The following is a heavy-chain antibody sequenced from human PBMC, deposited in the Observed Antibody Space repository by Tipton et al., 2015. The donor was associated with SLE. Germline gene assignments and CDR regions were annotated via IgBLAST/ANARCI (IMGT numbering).Heavy chain of an antibody. J-gene: IGHJ6*02. D-gene: IGHD2-2*01. Sequence: TLSLTCSVYGDSLSGQYWSWIRQPPGKGLEWIGSMYFSGSTNYSPSLESRVTITVDMSKNQFSLRLISVTAADTAVYYCARGCSSSTCEPFYFFGMDVWGQGTTATVSS. CDR2: MYFSGST. CDR3: ARGCSSSTCEPFYFFGMDV. V-gene: IGHV4-34*01. CDR1: GDSLSGQY.